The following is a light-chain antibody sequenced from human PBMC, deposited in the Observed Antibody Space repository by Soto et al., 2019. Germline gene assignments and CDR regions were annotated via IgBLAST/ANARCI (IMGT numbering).Light chain of an antibody. CDR1: YSVGSN. V-gene: IGKV3-15*01. Sequence: EIVMTQYPDTLSVSPGEIATLSCRASYSVGSNLAWYQQKPGQAPRLLIYDASTRATAIPARFSGSGSGTEFTLTISSLQSEDLAVYCCQQYNTWPPLPFGGGTKVEIK. CDR2: DAS. CDR3: QQYNTWPPLP. J-gene: IGKJ4*01.